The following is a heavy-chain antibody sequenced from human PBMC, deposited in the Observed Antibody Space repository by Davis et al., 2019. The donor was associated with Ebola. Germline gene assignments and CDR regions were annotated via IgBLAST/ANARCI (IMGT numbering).Heavy chain of an antibody. CDR1: GFTFSSYG. CDR2: ISYDGSNK. V-gene: IGHV3-30*03. Sequence: GESLKISCAASGFTFSSYGMHWVRQAPGKGLEWVAVISYDGSNKYYADSVKGRFTISRDNSKNTLYLQMNSLRAEDTAVYYCARDSPGVAASFDYWGQGTLVTVSS. CDR3: ARDSPGVAASFDY. J-gene: IGHJ4*02. D-gene: IGHD6-13*01.